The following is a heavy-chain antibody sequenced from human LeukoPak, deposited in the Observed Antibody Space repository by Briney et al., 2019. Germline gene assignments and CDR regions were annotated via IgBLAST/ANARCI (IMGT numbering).Heavy chain of an antibody. Sequence: ASVKVSCKASGYTFTGYYMHWVRQAPGQGLEWMGWINPNSGVTNYAQKFQGRATMTRDTSISTVYMELSRLRSDDTAVYYCARQGALVKGIDYWGQGTLVTVSS. CDR2: INPNSGVT. J-gene: IGHJ4*02. CDR1: GYTFTGYY. CDR3: ARQGALVKGIDY. V-gene: IGHV1-2*02. D-gene: IGHD6-13*01.